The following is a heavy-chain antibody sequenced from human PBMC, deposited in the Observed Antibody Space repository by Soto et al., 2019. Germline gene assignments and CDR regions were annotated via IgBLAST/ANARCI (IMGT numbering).Heavy chain of an antibody. Sequence: SHKCSVADGSSSSFYWRRIRQHQRKGLEWIGFIYYSGSNYYNPSLKSRVTISVDTSKNQFSLKLSSVTAADTAEYYCASLGGNTIFGAPAWFDPWGQGTLVTVSS. CDR1: DGSSSSFY. D-gene: IGHD3-3*01. V-gene: IGHV4-59*04. J-gene: IGHJ5*02. CDR2: IYYSGSN. CDR3: ASLGGNTIFGAPAWFDP.